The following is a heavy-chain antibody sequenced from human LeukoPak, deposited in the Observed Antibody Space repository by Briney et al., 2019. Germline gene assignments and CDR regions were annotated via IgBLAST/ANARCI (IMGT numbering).Heavy chain of an antibody. Sequence: KPGESLKISCKGSGYNFTSYWIGWVRQMPGKGLEWVGIIYPGDSDTRYSPSFQGQVTISADKSISTAYLRWASLKGSDTAMYYCARAYYGSSGFDYWGQGTLVTVSS. CDR2: IYPGDSDT. CDR3: ARAYYGSSGFDY. CDR1: GYNFTSYW. J-gene: IGHJ4*02. D-gene: IGHD3-10*01. V-gene: IGHV5-51*01.